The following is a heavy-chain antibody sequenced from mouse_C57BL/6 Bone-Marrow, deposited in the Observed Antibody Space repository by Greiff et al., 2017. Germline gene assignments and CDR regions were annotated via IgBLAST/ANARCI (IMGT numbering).Heavy chain of an antibody. J-gene: IGHJ4*01. D-gene: IGHD4-1*01. CDR2: IYPGTGST. CDR3: ARSQTGTGGMDY. Sequence: VQLQQSGAELVRPGASVKLSCKTSGYIFTSYWIHWVKQRSGQGLEWIARIYPGTGSTYYNEKFKDKATLTADKSSSTAYMQLSRLKSEDSAVYFCARSQTGTGGMDYWGQETSVTASS. V-gene: IGHV1S132*01. CDR1: GYIFTSYW.